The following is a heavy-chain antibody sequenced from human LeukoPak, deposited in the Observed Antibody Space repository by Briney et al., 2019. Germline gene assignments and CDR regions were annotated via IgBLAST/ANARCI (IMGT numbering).Heavy chain of an antibody. CDR1: GFTFSSYG. J-gene: IGHJ4*02. CDR3: AKPTTVLTSYYFDY. Sequence: PGGSLRLSCAASGFTFSSYGIQWVRQAPGKGLEWVAIISYDGRDKFYEDSVKGRFTISRDNSKNTLYLQMNNLRAKDTAVYYCAKPTTVLTSYYFDYWGQGTLVTVSS. V-gene: IGHV3-30*18. CDR2: ISYDGRDK. D-gene: IGHD4-23*01.